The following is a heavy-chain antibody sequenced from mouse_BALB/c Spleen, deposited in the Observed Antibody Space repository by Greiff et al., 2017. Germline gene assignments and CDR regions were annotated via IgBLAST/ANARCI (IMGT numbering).Heavy chain of an antibody. CDR3: ARAGWLLKYFDV. CDR2: IYPGNVNT. D-gene: IGHD2-3*01. Sequence: VQLQQSGPELVKPGASVRISCKASGYTFTSYYIHWVKQRPGQGLEWIGWIYPGNVNTKYNEKFKGKATLTADKSSSTAYMQLSSLTSEDSAVYFCARAGWLLKYFDVWGAGTTVTVSS. CDR1: GYTFTSYY. J-gene: IGHJ1*01. V-gene: IGHV1S56*01.